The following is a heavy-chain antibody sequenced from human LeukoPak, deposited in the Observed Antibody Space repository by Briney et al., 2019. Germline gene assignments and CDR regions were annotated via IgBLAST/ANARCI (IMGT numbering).Heavy chain of an antibody. CDR1: GITLSNYG. Sequence: GSLRLSCAVSGITLSNYGMSWLRQAPGKGLGWVAGISGSGGSTYYADSVKGRFTISRHNPKNTQYLQMNSLRAEGTAVYFCAKRGVVIRVILVGFHKEAYYFESWGQGALVTVSS. CDR3: AKRGVVIRVILVGFHKEAYYFES. V-gene: IGHV3-23*01. J-gene: IGHJ4*02. CDR2: ISGSGGST. D-gene: IGHD3/OR15-3a*01.